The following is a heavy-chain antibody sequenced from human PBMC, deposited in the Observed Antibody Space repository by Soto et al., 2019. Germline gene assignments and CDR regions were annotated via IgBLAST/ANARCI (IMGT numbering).Heavy chain of an antibody. CDR3: ARAGAAPYYYYGMDV. J-gene: IGHJ6*02. CDR2: ISTYNGDT. Sequence: QVQLVQSRAEVRKPGASVKVSCKAPGYTFSTSGMSWLRQAPGQGLEWMGWISTYNGDTNDAPKFQDRVTMTSDTSTSTVYMELRSLRSDDTAVYYCARAGAAPYYYYGMDVWGQGTRVTVSS. CDR1: GYTFSTSG. V-gene: IGHV1-18*01. D-gene: IGHD2-15*01.